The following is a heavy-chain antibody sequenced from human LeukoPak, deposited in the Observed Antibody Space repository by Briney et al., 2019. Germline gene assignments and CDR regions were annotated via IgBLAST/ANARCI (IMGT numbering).Heavy chain of an antibody. J-gene: IGHJ5*02. Sequence: GASVKVSCKASGYTFTGYYMHWVRQAPGQGLEWMGWINPNSGGTNYAQKFQGRVTMTRDTSISTGYMEVRRLRSDDTAVYYCARAPLRRRGINYHDYALNWLDPWGQGTLVTVSS. CDR3: ARAPLRRRGINYHDYALNWLDP. CDR1: GYTFTGYY. D-gene: IGHD3-16*01. CDR2: INPNSGGT. V-gene: IGHV1-2*02.